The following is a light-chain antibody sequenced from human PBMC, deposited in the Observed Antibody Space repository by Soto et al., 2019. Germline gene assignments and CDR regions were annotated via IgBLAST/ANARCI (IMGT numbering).Light chain of an antibody. CDR1: QSISTW. V-gene: IGKV1-5*03. J-gene: IGKJ1*01. CDR3: LQQNTYPRT. CDR2: KAS. Sequence: IQMTQSPSTRPSSLGDRVTITCGANQSISTWLAWYQQKPGKAPNLLIYKASRLETGVPSRFSVIGSGTEFTLTISFLQTDDFATYYGLQQNTYPRTFGQGTKVDI.